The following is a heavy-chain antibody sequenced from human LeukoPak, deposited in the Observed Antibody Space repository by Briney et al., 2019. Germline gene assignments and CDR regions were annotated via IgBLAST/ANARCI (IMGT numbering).Heavy chain of an antibody. D-gene: IGHD3-10*01. CDR2: IGGSGDFT. CDR3: AKADRGWGVITKD. J-gene: IGHJ4*02. CDR1: GFTFSTYA. V-gene: IGHV3-23*01. Sequence: GGSLRLSCAASGFTFSTYAMSWVRQAPGKGLEWVTAIGGSGDFTYYAEYVRGRFTISRDNSKKTLYLQMNSLRAEDTAVYYCAKADRGWGVITKDWGQGTLVTVSS.